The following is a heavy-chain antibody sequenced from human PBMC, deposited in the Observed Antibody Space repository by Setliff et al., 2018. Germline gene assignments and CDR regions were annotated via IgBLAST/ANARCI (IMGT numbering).Heavy chain of an antibody. D-gene: IGHD6-13*01. Sequence: PSETLSLTCAVSGYSMSSGYYWGWFRQPPGKGLEWIGSIYHSGQTFYNPSLKSRATLSVDTSKNQFSLRLTSVPAADTAVYYCARGGLAAAATHWGQGTPVTVSS. J-gene: IGHJ4*02. CDR1: GYSMSSGYY. V-gene: IGHV4-38-2*01. CDR2: IYHSGQT. CDR3: ARGGLAAAATH.